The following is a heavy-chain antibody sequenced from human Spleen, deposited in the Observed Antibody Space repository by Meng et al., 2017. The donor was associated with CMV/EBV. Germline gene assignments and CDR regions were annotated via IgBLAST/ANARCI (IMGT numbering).Heavy chain of an antibody. CDR1: GFTLSSYA. J-gene: IGHJ4*02. CDR3: ARGWAGDY. V-gene: IGHV3-30-3*01. CDR2: ISYDGSNK. D-gene: IGHD3-16*01. Sequence: VGLGGGVVCPGRALLLCCVAPGFTLSSYARPEGRQAQGKGLEWVAVISYDGSNKYYSDSVKGRLTISRDNSKNTLYLQMNSLRAEDTAVYYCARGWAGDYWGQGTLVTVSS.